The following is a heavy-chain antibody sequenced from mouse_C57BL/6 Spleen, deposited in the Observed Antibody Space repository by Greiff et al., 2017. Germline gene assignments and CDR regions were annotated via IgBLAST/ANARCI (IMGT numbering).Heavy chain of an antibody. D-gene: IGHD1-1*01. CDR1: GYAFTNYL. J-gene: IGHJ3*01. CDR3: ARDYAFAY. V-gene: IGHV1-54*01. CDR2: INPGSGGT. Sequence: QVQLQQSGAELVRPGTSVKVSCKASGYAFTNYLIEWVKQRPGQGLEWIGVINPGSGGTKYNEKFKSKATLTVDKPSSTAYMQLSSLTSEDSAVYYCARDYAFAYWGQGTLVTVSA.